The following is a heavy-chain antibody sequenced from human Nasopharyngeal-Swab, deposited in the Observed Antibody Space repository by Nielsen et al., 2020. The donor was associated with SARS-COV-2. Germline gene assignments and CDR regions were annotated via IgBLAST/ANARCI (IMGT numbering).Heavy chain of an antibody. CDR2: IYYSGST. D-gene: IGHD1-26*01. CDR1: GGSISSTSDY. Sequence: SETLSLTCTVSGGSISSTSDYWGWIRQPPGKGLEWIGYIYYSGSTYYNPSLKSRVTISVDTSKNQFSLKLSSVTAADTAVYYCARDWELLGFDYWGQGTLVTVSS. CDR3: ARDWELLGFDY. V-gene: IGHV4-30-4*08. J-gene: IGHJ4*02.